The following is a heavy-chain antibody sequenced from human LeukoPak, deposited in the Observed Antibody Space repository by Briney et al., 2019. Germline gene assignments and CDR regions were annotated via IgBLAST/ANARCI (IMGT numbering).Heavy chain of an antibody. D-gene: IGHD3-3*01. CDR1: GYTFRRYG. Sequence: GASVKVSCTTSGYTFRRYGITWVRQAPGQGLEWMGWISGYNGVVHYAQKVQGRVTMTTDTSTMTAYMELRSLRSADTAVYYCARGAIFGADTSPIYYYGLDVWGQGTTITVSS. CDR2: ISGYNGVV. CDR3: ARGAIFGADTSPIYYYGLDV. V-gene: IGHV1-18*01. J-gene: IGHJ6*02.